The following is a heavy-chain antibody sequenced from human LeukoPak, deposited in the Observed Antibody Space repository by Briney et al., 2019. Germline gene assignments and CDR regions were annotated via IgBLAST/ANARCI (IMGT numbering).Heavy chain of an antibody. CDR2: ISSSSSTI. CDR1: GFTFSSYS. CDR3: AREDYCSSTSCFRVGGTYGMDV. V-gene: IGHV3-48*02. D-gene: IGHD2-2*01. Sequence: GGSLRLACAASGFTFSSYSMNWVRQAPGKGPEWVSYISSSSSTIYYADSVKGRFTISRDNAKNSLYLQMNSLRDEDTAVYYCAREDYCSSTSCFRVGGTYGMDVWGQGTTVTVSS. J-gene: IGHJ6*02.